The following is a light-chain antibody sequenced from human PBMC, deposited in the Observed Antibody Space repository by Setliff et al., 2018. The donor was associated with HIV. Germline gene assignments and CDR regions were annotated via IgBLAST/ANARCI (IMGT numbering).Light chain of an antibody. V-gene: IGLV2-14*02. CDR3: SSYTSIYTYV. J-gene: IGLJ1*01. Sequence: QSALTQPASVSGSPGQSITISCTGTSSNVGSYNLVSWYQQYAGKAPKLIIYEVSNRPSGVSNRFSGSKSGNTASLTISGLQAEDEADYYCSSYTSIYTYVFGTGTKVTVL. CDR1: SSNVGSYNL. CDR2: EVS.